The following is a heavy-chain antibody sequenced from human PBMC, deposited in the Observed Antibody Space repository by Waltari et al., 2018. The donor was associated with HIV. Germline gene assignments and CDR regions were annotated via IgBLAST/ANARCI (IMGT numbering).Heavy chain of an antibody. V-gene: IGHV1-8*01. CDR3: ARTFNGDLDY. CDR1: GYTFTSFD. D-gene: IGHD2-21*02. J-gene: IGHJ4*02. CDR2: RNPNSKKT. Sequence: QVQLVQSGAEVKKPGASVKVSCKASGYTFTSFDINWVRKATGQGLEWMGWRNPNSKKTGFAQKFQGRISMTRNTSIGTAYMELSSLRSLDTAVYYCARTFNGDLDYWGQGTLVTVS.